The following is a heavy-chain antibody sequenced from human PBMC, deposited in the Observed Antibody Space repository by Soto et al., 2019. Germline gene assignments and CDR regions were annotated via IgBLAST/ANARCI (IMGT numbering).Heavy chain of an antibody. CDR3: WKGNNLHSSGWSFTYCFDD. D-gene: IGHD6-19*01. CDR1: GFTFSSSA. Sequence: PGGLLRLSCAAPGFTFSSSAMSWVRQAPGKGREWVSAISGSGGSTYYADSVKGRFTISRDNTKNTLYLQMKSLRAEDTAVYYCWKGNNLHSSGWSFTYCFDDWGQGTLVTVSS. J-gene: IGHJ4*02. V-gene: IGHV3-23*01. CDR2: ISGSGGST.